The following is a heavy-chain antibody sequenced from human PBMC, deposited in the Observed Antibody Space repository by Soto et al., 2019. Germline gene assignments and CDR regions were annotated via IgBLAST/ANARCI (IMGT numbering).Heavy chain of an antibody. CDR3: AKSYQRGGEAYYDWYFDL. CDR2: ISATGGAT. J-gene: IGHJ2*01. Sequence: GSLRLSCAASGFTFSTYAMTWVRQAPEKGLEWVSSISATGGATYYADSVKGRFTISRDNSRNTLYMQMNSLRADDTAVYYCAKSYQRGGEAYYDWYFDLWGRGTLVT. D-gene: IGHD2-21*01. V-gene: IGHV3-23*01. CDR1: GFTFSTYA.